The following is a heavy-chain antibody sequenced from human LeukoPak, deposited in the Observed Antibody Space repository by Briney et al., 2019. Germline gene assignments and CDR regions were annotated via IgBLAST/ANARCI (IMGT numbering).Heavy chain of an antibody. Sequence: PGRSLRLSCAASGFTFDDYAMHWVRQAPGKGLEWVSGISWNSGSIGYADSVKGRFTISRDNAKNSLYLQMNSLRAEDTAVYYCAREWYSSSWYYFDYWGQGTLVTVSS. V-gene: IGHV3-9*01. CDR2: ISWNSGSI. CDR1: GFTFDDYA. J-gene: IGHJ4*02. D-gene: IGHD6-13*01. CDR3: AREWYSSSWYYFDY.